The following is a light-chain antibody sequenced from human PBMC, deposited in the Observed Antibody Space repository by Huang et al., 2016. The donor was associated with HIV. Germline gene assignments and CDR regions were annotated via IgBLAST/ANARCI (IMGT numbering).Light chain of an antibody. J-gene: IGKJ3*01. V-gene: IGKV1-33*01. CDR3: QHYGSLPFA. CDR1: QAISNY. CDR2: DAS. Sequence: DIQMTQSPSSFSASVGDGVTITGQASQAISNYLNWYHQRPGKAPKLLIYDASNLQSGVPSRFSGGGSETHFTLTISSLQPEDVGTYYCQHYGSLPFAFGPGTKVDLK.